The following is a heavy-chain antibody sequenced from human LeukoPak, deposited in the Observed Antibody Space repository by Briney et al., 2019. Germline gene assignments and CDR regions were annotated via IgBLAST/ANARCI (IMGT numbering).Heavy chain of an antibody. Sequence: SETLSLTCTVSGGSISSSSYYWGWIRQPPGKGLEWIGSIYYSGSTYYNPSLKSRVTISVDTSKNQFSLKLSSVTGADTAVYYCARRAYCSSTSCYYYYYYGMDVWGQGTTVTVSS. CDR1: GGSISSSSYY. D-gene: IGHD2-2*01. CDR2: IYYSGST. V-gene: IGHV4-39*01. J-gene: IGHJ6*02. CDR3: ARRAYCSSTSCYYYYYYGMDV.